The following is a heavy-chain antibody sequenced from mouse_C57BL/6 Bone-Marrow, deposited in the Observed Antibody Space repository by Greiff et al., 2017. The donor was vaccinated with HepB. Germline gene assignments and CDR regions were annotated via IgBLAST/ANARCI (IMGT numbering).Heavy chain of an antibody. CDR1: GFTFTDYY. CDR2: VYPYNGGT. CDR3: ARGNYGSSYVFYFDY. D-gene: IGHD1-1*01. Sequence: EVQLQQSGPVLVKPGPSVKISCKASGFTFTDYYMHWVKQSHGKSLEWIGLVYPYNGGTSYNQKFKGKATLTVDTSSSTAYMELNSLTSEDAAVYDCARGNYGSSYVFYFDYWGQGTTLTVSS. V-gene: IGHV1-36*01. J-gene: IGHJ2*01.